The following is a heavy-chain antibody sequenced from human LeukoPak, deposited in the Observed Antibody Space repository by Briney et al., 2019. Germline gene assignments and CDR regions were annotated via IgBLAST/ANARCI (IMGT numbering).Heavy chain of an antibody. V-gene: IGHV4-59*01. J-gene: IGHJ4*02. CDR3: ARADITMVRGVIPTPEGFDY. CDR1: GGSISSYY. Sequence: SETLSLTCTVSGGSISSYYWSWIRQPPGKGLEWIGYIYYSGSTNYNPFLKSRVTISVDTSKNQFSLKLSSVTAADTAVYYCARADITMVRGVIPTPEGFDYWGQGTLVTVSS. D-gene: IGHD3-10*01. CDR2: IYYSGST.